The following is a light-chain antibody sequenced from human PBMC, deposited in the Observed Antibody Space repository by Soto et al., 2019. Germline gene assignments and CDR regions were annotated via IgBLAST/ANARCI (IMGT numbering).Light chain of an antibody. CDR1: SSDIGANNY. CDR2: EVS. J-gene: IGLJ2*01. CDR3: SSRKF. Sequence: QSALTQPPCASGSPGQSVTISCTGTSSDIGANNYVSWYQQHPGKAPKLIISEVSQRPSGVPDRFSGSKSGNTASLTVSGLQADDEADYYCSSRKFFGGGTKLTVL. V-gene: IGLV2-8*01.